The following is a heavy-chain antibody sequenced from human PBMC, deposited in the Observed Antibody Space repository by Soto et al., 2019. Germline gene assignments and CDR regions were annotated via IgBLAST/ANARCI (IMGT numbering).Heavy chain of an antibody. J-gene: IGHJ4*02. Sequence: SVQVSCKASGYTFTSNSIGWVRQAPGQGLEWMGWINVYNGNTKYAQQLQGRVTLTTDTSTSTAYMDLRSLRSDDTAGYYCARIRSARSGWFRDDWGQGTLITVSS. V-gene: IGHV1-18*04. D-gene: IGHD6-19*01. CDR2: INVYNGNT. CDR1: GYTFTSNS. CDR3: ARIRSARSGWFRDD.